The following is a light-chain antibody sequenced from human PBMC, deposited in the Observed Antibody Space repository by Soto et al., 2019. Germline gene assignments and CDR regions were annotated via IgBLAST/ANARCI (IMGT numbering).Light chain of an antibody. V-gene: IGKV3-15*01. CDR2: YAS. CDR1: QSVSNN. Sequence: EIMMTQSPATLSVSPGERATLSCRASQSVSNNLAWYQQKPGQAPRLLIYYASTRATGIPARLSGSGSGTEFTLTISSLQSEDFARYYCQQYNNWPPITFGQGTRLEIK. J-gene: IGKJ5*01. CDR3: QQYNNWPPIT.